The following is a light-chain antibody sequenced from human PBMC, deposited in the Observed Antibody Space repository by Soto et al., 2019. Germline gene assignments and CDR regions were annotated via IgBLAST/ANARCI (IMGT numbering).Light chain of an antibody. CDR3: QQYYVSPPT. Sequence: DITMTQSPDSPAVSLGERATLNCKSSQSVLYTSNNKNYLAWYQQKPGQSPKLLIYWASTRESGVPDRFSGSGSGTDFTLSISGLQAEDVAVYYCQQYYVSPPTFGQGTKVEIK. CDR2: WAS. V-gene: IGKV4-1*01. CDR1: QSVLYTSNNKNY. J-gene: IGKJ1*01.